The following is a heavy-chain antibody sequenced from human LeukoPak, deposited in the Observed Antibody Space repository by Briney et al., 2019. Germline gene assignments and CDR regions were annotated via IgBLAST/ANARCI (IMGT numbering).Heavy chain of an antibody. Sequence: SETLSLTCTVSGYSISSGYYWGWIRQPPGKGLEWIGSIYHSGSTYYNPSLKSRVTISVDTSKDQFSLKLSSVTAADTAVYYCATHAEYFQHWGQGTLVTVSS. CDR2: IYHSGST. J-gene: IGHJ1*01. CDR3: ATHAEYFQH. CDR1: GYSISSGYY. V-gene: IGHV4-38-2*02.